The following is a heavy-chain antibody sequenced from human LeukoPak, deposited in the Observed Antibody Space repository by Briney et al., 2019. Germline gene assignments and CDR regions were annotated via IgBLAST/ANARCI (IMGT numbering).Heavy chain of an antibody. Sequence: ASVKVSCKASGYTFTGYYIHWVRQAPGQGLEWMGWINPDSGGTNYAQKFQGRVAMTRDTSIRTAYMELSRLRSDDTAVYYCAREGEEQWLVRYFDYWGQGTLVTVSS. CDR2: INPDSGGT. CDR3: AREGEEQWLVRYFDY. CDR1: GYTFTGYY. V-gene: IGHV1-2*02. J-gene: IGHJ4*02. D-gene: IGHD6-19*01.